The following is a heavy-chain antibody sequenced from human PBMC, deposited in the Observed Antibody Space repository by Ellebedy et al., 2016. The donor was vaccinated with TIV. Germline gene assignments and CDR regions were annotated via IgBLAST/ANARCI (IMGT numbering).Heavy chain of an antibody. CDR1: GYIFTNYG. D-gene: IGHD2-21*02. CDR2: ISAYNGNT. CDR3: TRGGVTSGGLDY. Sequence: ASVKVSCXASGYIFTNYGITWVRQAPGQGLEWMGWISAYNGNTNYAQKFQDRVTMTTDTPTSTAYLELRSLTSDDTAVYYCTRGGVTSGGLDYWGQGTLVTVSS. V-gene: IGHV1-18*01. J-gene: IGHJ4*02.